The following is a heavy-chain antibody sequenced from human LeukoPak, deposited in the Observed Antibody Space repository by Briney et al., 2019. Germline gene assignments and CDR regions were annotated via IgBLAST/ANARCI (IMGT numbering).Heavy chain of an antibody. CDR2: IKQGGSEK. J-gene: IGHJ6*02. Sequence: GGSLRLSCAASGFNFSSYWMSWVRQAPGKGLEWVANIKQGGSEKYYVDSVKGRFTISRDNAKNSLYLQMNSLRAEDTAVYYCARGPGGYGYNYYYYYGMDVWGQGTTVTVSS. V-gene: IGHV3-7*01. CDR3: ARGPGGYGYNYYYYYGMDV. CDR1: GFNFSSYW. D-gene: IGHD5-18*01.